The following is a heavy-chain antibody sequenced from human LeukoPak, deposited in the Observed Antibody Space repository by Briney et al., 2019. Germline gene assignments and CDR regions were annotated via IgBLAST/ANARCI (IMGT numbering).Heavy chain of an antibody. CDR1: GFTFNNYA. V-gene: IGHV3-48*02. Sequence: GGSLRLSCAASGFTFNNYAMSWVRQAPGKGLEWVSYISSSSSTIYYADSVKGRFTISRDNAKNSLYLQMNSLRDEDTAVYYCARDVVVVPAAIQRRYNWFDPWGQGTLVTVSS. J-gene: IGHJ5*02. CDR3: ARDVVVVPAAIQRRYNWFDP. D-gene: IGHD2-2*02. CDR2: ISSSSSTI.